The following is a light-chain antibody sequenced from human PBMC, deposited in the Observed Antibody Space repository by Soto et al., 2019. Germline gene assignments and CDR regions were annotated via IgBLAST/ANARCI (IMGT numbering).Light chain of an antibody. J-gene: IGLJ2*01. V-gene: IGLV2-14*01. CDR2: DAN. Sequence: QSVLTQPASVSGSPGQSITISCTGTSSGVGDYNYVSWYQQHPGKAPKLMIYDANNRPSGVSNRFTGSKSGNTASLTISGRQAEDEAYYYGSSYTSSSTPRVVFGGGTKLTVL. CDR3: SSYTSSSTPRVV. CDR1: SSGVGDYNY.